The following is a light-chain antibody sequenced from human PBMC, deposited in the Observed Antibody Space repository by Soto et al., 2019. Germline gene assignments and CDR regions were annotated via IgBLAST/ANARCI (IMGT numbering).Light chain of an antibody. CDR2: GAS. V-gene: IGKV3-20*01. CDR3: QQYGSSTIT. J-gene: IGKJ5*01. CDR1: QSVSSSY. Sequence: EFVLTQSPGTLSLSPGEISTLSCSASQSVSSSYLAWYQQKPGQAPRLLIYGASSRATGIPDRFSGSGSGTDFTLTISRLEPEDFAVYYCQQYGSSTITFGQGTRLEIK.